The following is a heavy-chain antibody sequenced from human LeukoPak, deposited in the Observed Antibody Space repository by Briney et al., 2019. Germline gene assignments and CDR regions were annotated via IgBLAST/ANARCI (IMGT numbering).Heavy chain of an antibody. Sequence: SETLSLTCTVSGGSISSSSYYWGWIRQPPGKGLEWIGYIYYSGSTYYNPSLKSRVTISVDTSKNQFSLKLSSVTAADTAVYYCASDSGSSPFDYWGQGTLVTVSS. V-gene: IGHV4-30-4*08. CDR2: IYYSGST. CDR1: GGSISSSSYY. CDR3: ASDSGSSPFDY. D-gene: IGHD1-26*01. J-gene: IGHJ4*02.